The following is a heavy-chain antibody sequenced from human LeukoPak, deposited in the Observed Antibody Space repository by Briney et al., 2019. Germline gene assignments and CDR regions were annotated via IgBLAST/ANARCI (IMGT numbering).Heavy chain of an antibody. Sequence: PSQTLSLTCTVSGGSISSGSYDWSWIRQPAGKGLEWIGRIYTSGSTNYNPSLKSRVTISVDTSKNQFSLKLSSVTAADTAVYYCAREWHCSSTSCYTLWFDPWGQGTLVTVSS. D-gene: IGHD2-2*02. CDR3: AREWHCSSTSCYTLWFDP. CDR2: IYTSGST. CDR1: GGSISSGSYD. V-gene: IGHV4-61*02. J-gene: IGHJ5*02.